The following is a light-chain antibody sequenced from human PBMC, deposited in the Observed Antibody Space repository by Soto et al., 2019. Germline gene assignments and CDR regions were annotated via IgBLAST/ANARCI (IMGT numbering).Light chain of an antibody. J-gene: IGLJ3*02. CDR3: LLFYRDAWV. CDR2: STS. CDR1: TGAVTSGYY. V-gene: IGLV7-43*01. Sequence: QTVVTQEPSLTVSPGGTVTLTCASSTGAVTSGYYANWFQQKPGQAPRALISSTSNKHSWTPARFSGSLLRGKAALTLSGVQPEDEAEYYCLLFYRDAWVFGGGTKLTVL.